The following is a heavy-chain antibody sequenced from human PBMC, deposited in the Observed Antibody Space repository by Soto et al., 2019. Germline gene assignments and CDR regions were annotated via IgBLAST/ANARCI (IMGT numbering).Heavy chain of an antibody. J-gene: IGHJ4*02. V-gene: IGHV4-39*01. Sequence: ETLSLTCTVSGDSISSSNYFWGWIRQPPGKGLEWIGTIFYSGSTYYNPSLKSRVTISVDTSKNQFSLRLISVTAEDTAVYYCARGEDILTGYYLSYWGQGTLVTVSS. CDR2: IFYSGST. D-gene: IGHD3-9*01. CDR1: GDSISSSNYF. CDR3: ARGEDILTGYYLSY.